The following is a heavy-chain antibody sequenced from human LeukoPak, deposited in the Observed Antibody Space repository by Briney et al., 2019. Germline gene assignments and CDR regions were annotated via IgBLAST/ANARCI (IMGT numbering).Heavy chain of an antibody. V-gene: IGHV3-21*01. CDR1: GFTFSSYS. J-gene: IGHJ4*02. CDR3: GRGGEMGIPQYPDY. CDR2: ISRSSSYI. D-gene: IGHD5-24*01. Sequence: GGSLRLSCAASGFTFSSYSMNWVRQAPGKGLEWVSSISRSSSYIYYADSVKGRFTISRDNAKNSLYLQMNSLRAEDTAVYYLGRGGEMGIPQYPDYLGQGTLVNGSS.